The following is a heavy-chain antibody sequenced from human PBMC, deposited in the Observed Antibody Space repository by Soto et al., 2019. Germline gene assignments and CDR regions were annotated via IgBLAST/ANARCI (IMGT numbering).Heavy chain of an antibody. Sequence: QVQLQESGPGLVKPSETLSLTCTVSGGSSRSSHWSWVLQPPGQGLECIGYLDYSGSTTYNPSIKSRVSMSADPYKNQFSLKLSSVTAGDTALSSCASRGDANWYFDLWGRGTLVTVSS. J-gene: IGHJ2*01. CDR2: LDYSGST. V-gene: IGHV4-59*01. D-gene: IGHD3-16*01. CDR1: GGSSRSSH. CDR3: ASRGDANWYFDL.